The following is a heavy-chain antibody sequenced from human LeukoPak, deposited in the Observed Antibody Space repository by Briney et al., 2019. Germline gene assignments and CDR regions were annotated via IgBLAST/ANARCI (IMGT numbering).Heavy chain of an antibody. CDR2: IRYDGSNE. CDR3: TKSFWSGYTYYFDY. J-gene: IGHJ4*02. D-gene: IGHD3-3*01. V-gene: IGHV3-30*02. Sequence: GGSLRLSCAASGFTFSDYGMHWVRQAPGKGLEWVAFIRYDGSNEYYVDSVKGRFTVSRDNSKNTLYLQMSSLRAEDTAVYYCTKSFWSGYTYYFDYWGQGTLVTVSS. CDR1: GFTFSDYG.